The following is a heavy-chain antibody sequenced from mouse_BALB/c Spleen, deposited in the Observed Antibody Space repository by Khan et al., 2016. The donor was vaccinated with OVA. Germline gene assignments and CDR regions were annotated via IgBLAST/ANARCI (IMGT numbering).Heavy chain of an antibody. D-gene: IGHD1-1*01. Sequence: EVELVESGGDLVKPGGSLKLSCAASGFTFSTFGMSWVRQTPDMRLEWVATISTGGHYTYYPDSVKGRFTISRDNAKKTLYLQMSSLKSEDTAIYYCTRRAYYYNSEGFAYWGQGTLVTVSA. V-gene: IGHV5-6*01. CDR3: TRRAYYYNSEGFAY. CDR1: GFTFSTFG. CDR2: ISTGGHYT. J-gene: IGHJ3*01.